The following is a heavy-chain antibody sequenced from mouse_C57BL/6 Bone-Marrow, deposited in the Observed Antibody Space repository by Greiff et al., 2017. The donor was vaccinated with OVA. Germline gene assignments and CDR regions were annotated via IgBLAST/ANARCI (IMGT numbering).Heavy chain of an antibody. CDR1: GYTFTDYY. CDR2: INPNNGGT. J-gene: IGHJ3*01. V-gene: IGHV1-26*01. Sequence: EVQLHQSGPELVKPGASVKISCKASGYTFTDYYMNWVKQSHGKSLEWIGDINPNNGGTSYNQKFKGKATLTVNKSSSTAYMELRSLTSEDSAVYYWARGWLLLPFAYWGQGTLVTVSA. CDR3: ARGWLLLPFAY. D-gene: IGHD2-3*01.